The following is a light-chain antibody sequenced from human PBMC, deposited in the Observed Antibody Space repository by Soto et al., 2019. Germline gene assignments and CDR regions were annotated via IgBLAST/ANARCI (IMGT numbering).Light chain of an antibody. CDR2: GTS. V-gene: IGKV3-15*01. Sequence: EIVMTQSPVALSVSPGESAALSCRASQSVGRNFAWYQQRPGQAPRGLIYGTSTRATGVPARFSGSGSGTDFPLTISSLQSEDFAVYYCQQYNKWPYTFGQGTRLEIK. CDR3: QQYNKWPYT. CDR1: QSVGRN. J-gene: IGKJ2*01.